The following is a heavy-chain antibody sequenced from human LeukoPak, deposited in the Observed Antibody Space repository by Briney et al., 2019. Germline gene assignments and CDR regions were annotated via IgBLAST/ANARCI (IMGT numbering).Heavy chain of an antibody. Sequence: GESLKISCKGSGYSFTSYWIGWVRQMPGKGLEWMGIIYPGDSDTRYSPSFQGQVTISADKSINTAYLQWFSLKASDTAMYYCARQGLGRYFDWSTPYYYYYYMDVWGKGTTVTVSS. CDR1: GYSFTSYW. J-gene: IGHJ6*03. D-gene: IGHD3-9*01. CDR2: IYPGDSDT. CDR3: ARQGLGRYFDWSTPYYYYYYMDV. V-gene: IGHV5-51*01.